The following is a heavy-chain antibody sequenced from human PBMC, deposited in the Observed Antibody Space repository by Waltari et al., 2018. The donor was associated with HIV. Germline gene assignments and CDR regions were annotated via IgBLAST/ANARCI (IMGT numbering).Heavy chain of an antibody. CDR1: GFTFDDSA. D-gene: IGHD6-19*01. Sequence: EVQLVESGGGLVQPGRSLRLSCAASGFTFDDSAMHWVRQAPGKGLEWVSGISWNSGSIGYADSVKGRFTISRDNAKNSLYLQMNSLRAEDTALYYCAKVPRPWGSGWYYFDYWGQGTLVTVSS. V-gene: IGHV3-9*01. J-gene: IGHJ4*02. CDR3: AKVPRPWGSGWYYFDY. CDR2: ISWNSGSI.